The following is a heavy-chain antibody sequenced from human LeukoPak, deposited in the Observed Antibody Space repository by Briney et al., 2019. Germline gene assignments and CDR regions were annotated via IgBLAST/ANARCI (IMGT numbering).Heavy chain of an antibody. CDR1: GGSVSSGSYY. J-gene: IGHJ5*02. CDR2: IYYSGST. Sequence: SETLSLTCTVSGGSVSSGSYYWSWIRQPPGKGLEWIGYIYYSGSTNYNPSLKSRVTISLNTSKNQFSLKLTSVTAADTAVYYCARARRVLRYFDWLSPGWFDPWGQGTLVTVSS. CDR3: ARARRVLRYFDWLSPGWFDP. D-gene: IGHD3-9*01. V-gene: IGHV4-61*01.